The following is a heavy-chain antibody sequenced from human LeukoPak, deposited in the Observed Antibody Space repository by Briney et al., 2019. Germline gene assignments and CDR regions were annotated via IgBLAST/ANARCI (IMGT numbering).Heavy chain of an antibody. CDR2: INHSGST. J-gene: IGHJ6*03. Sequence: PSETLSLTCAVYGGSFSGYYWSWIRQPPGKGLEWIGEINHSGSTNYNPSLKSRVTISVDTSKNQFSLKLSSVTAADTAVYYCARVESPPYYYYMDVWGKGTTVTVSS. D-gene: IGHD1-1*01. CDR3: ARVESPPYYYYMDV. CDR1: GGSFSGYY. V-gene: IGHV4-34*01.